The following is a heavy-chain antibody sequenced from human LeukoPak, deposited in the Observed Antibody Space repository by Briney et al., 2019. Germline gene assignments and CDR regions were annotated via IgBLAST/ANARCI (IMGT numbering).Heavy chain of an antibody. CDR3: ARGDDNLNFPWLYDY. Sequence: PGRSLRLSCAASGFTFSSYGRHWVRQAPGKGLEWVAVIWYDGSNKYYADSVKGRFTLSRHNSKNTLYLQMNRLRTEGTAVCYCARGDDNLNFPWLYDYGGQGTLVTVSS. CDR2: IWYDGSNK. CDR1: GFTFSSYG. D-gene: IGHD1-7*01. V-gene: IGHV3-33*01. J-gene: IGHJ4*02.